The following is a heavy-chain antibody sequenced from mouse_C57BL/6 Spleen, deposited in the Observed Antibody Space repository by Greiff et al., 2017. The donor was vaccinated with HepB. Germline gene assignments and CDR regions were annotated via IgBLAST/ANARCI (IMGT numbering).Heavy chain of an antibody. CDR1: GFNIKDDY. D-gene: IGHD2-2*01. J-gene: IGHJ3*01. Sequence: VQLKESGAELVRPGASVKLSCTASGFNIKDDYMHWVKQRPEQGLEWIGWIDPENGDTEYASKFQGKATITADTSSNTAYLQLSSLTSEDTAVYYCTPMVTTGAYWGQGTLVTVSA. CDR3: TPMVTTGAY. V-gene: IGHV14-4*01. CDR2: IDPENGDT.